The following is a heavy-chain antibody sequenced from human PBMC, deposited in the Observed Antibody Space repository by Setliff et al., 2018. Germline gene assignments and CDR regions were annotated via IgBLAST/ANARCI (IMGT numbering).Heavy chain of an antibody. CDR3: ARVTGFFYVDA. V-gene: IGHV4-4*07. CDR2: IYTSWST. CDR1: GDSINDYY. J-gene: IGHJ6*03. D-gene: IGHD3-3*01. Sequence: PSETLSLTCTVSGDSINDYYWTWIRQPAGKGLEWIGQIYTSWSTNYNPSLKSRVTISLDASKNQFSLRLTSVTAADTAIYYCARVTGFFYVDAWGKGTTVTVSS.